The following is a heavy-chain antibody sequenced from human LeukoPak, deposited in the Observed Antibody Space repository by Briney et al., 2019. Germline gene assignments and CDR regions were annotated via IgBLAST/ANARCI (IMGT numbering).Heavy chain of an antibody. D-gene: IGHD1-26*01. V-gene: IGHV3-30*04. J-gene: IGHJ6*03. Sequence: PGGSLRLSCAASGFTFSSYAMHWVRQAPGKGLEWVAVISYDGGNKYYADSVKGRFTISRDNSMNTLYLQMNSLRAEDTAVYFCARDPYSGSYWSDYYYYMDVWGKGPRSPFP. CDR2: ISYDGGNK. CDR1: GFTFSSYA. CDR3: ARDPYSGSYWSDYYYYMDV.